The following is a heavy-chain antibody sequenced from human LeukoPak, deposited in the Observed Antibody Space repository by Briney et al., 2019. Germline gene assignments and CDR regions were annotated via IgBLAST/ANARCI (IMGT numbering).Heavy chain of an antibody. CDR3: AREGPLGYCSSTSCYADAFDI. CDR1: GFTFSSYW. J-gene: IGHJ3*02. V-gene: IGHV3-74*01. CDR2: INSDGSST. Sequence: GGSLRLSCAASGFTFSSYWMHWVRQAPGKGLVWVSGINSDGSSTSYADSVKGRFTISRDNAKNTLYLQMNSLRAEDTAVYYCAREGPLGYCSSTSCYADAFDIWGQGTMVTVSS. D-gene: IGHD2-2*01.